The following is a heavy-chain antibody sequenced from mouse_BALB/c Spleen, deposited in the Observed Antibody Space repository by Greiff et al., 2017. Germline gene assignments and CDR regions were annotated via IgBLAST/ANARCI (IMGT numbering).Heavy chain of an antibody. CDR2: ISDGGSYT. Sequence: DVKLVESGGGLVKPGGSLKLSCAASGFTFSDYYMYWVRQTPEKRLEWVATISDGGSYTYYPDSVKGRFTISRDNAKNNLYLQMSSLKSEDTAMYYCARDGDGLFDYWGQGTTLTVSS. D-gene: IGHD1-2*01. V-gene: IGHV5-4*02. J-gene: IGHJ2*01. CDR3: ARDGDGLFDY. CDR1: GFTFSDYY.